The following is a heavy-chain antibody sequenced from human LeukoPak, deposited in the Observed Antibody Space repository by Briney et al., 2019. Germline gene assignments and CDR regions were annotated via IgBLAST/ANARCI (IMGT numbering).Heavy chain of an antibody. CDR3: ARRAPYSYEWSTLDY. J-gene: IGHJ4*02. CDR2: IYYSGST. V-gene: IGHV4-59*08. D-gene: IGHD5-18*01. Sequence: PSETLSLTCTVSGGSISSYYWSWIRQRPGKGLEWVGYIYYSGSTNYNPSLKSRVTISVDTSKNQFSLKLSSVTAADTAVYYCARRAPYSYEWSTLDYWGQGTLVTVSS. CDR1: GGSISSYY.